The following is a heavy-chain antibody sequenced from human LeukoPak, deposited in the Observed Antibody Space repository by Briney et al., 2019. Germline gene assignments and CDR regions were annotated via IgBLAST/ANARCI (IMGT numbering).Heavy chain of an antibody. Sequence: GASVKVSCKASGYTFTSYGISWVRQAPGQGLEWMGWISAYNGNTNYAQKLQGRVTMTTDTSTSTAYMELSSLRSEDTAVYYCASGFVAAAILTNHAFDIWGQGTMVTVSS. V-gene: IGHV1-18*01. CDR3: ASGFVAAAILTNHAFDI. J-gene: IGHJ3*02. CDR1: GYTFTSYG. CDR2: ISAYNGNT. D-gene: IGHD2-2*02.